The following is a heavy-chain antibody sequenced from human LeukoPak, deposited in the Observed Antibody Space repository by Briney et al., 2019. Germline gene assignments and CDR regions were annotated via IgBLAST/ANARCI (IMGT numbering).Heavy chain of an antibody. V-gene: IGHV3-11*04. D-gene: IGHD6-19*01. CDR3: ARDPSGWYFVDY. CDR1: GFTFSDYF. Sequence: PGGSLRLSCAASGFTFSDYFMSWIRQAPGKGLEWVSYISFSGSNIYYADSVKGRFTISRDNAKNSLYLQMNSLRAEDTAVYYCARDPSGWYFVDYWGQGTLVTVSS. CDR2: ISFSGSNI. J-gene: IGHJ4*02.